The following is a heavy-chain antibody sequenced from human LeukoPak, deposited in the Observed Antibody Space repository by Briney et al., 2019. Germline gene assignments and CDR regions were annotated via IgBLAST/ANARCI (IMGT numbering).Heavy chain of an antibody. V-gene: IGHV3-23*01. CDR2: IRGSGGST. J-gene: IGHJ4*02. D-gene: IGHD3-16*02. CDR1: EFTFSTYA. CDR3: AKGLDDYIWGSYRYTFFDS. Sequence: GGSLRLSCAASEFTFSTYAMSWVRQAPGKGLEWVSAIRGSGGSTYYADTVRGRFYISRDNSKNTLYLQMNSLRAEDTAVYYCAKGLDDYIWGSYRYTFFDSWGQGTLVTVSS.